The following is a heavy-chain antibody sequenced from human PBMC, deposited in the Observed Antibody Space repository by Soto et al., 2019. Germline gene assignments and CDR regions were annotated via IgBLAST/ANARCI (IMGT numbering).Heavy chain of an antibody. Sequence: ASVKASCKASGGTFSSYAISWVRQAPGQGLEWMGGIIPIFGTANYAQKFQGRVTITADESTSTAYMELSSLRSEDTAVYYCAHPPFNYDTLTGSWEPDYYYGMDVWGQGTTVTVSS. CDR2: IIPIFGTA. CDR1: GGTFSSYA. J-gene: IGHJ6*02. D-gene: IGHD3-9*01. V-gene: IGHV1-69*13. CDR3: AHPPFNYDTLTGSWEPDYYYGMDV.